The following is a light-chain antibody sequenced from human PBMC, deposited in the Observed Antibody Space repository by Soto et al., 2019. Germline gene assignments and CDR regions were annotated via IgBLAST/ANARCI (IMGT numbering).Light chain of an antibody. Sequence: QAALTQPPSVSGSPGQSITISCTGTSSDVDGYNYVSWYQQHPGKAPKLMIYDVSNRPSGVANRFSCSKSGNTASLTISGLQAEDDADYYCSSHTSSSTQVFGTGTKVTVL. CDR3: SSHTSSSTQV. V-gene: IGLV2-14*01. CDR2: DVS. CDR1: SSDVDGYNY. J-gene: IGLJ1*01.